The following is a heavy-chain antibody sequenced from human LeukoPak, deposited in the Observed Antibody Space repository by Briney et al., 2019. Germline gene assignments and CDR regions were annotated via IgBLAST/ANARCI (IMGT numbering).Heavy chain of an antibody. J-gene: IGHJ4*02. D-gene: IGHD3-22*01. CDR2: INPNTGGT. CDR1: GYTFTHSF. Sequence: ASVKVSCKTSGYTFTHSFVHWVRQASGQGLEWMGWINPNTGGTNIAQKFQDRVTMTRDTSISTAYMEMSRLTSDDTAVYYCARDEHYDSSGYFYWGRGALVTVSS. CDR3: ARDEHYDSSGYFY. V-gene: IGHV1-2*02.